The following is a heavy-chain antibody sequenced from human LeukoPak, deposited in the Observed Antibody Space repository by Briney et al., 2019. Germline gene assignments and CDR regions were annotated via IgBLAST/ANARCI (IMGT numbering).Heavy chain of an antibody. D-gene: IGHD3-10*01. Sequence: PSETLSLTCAVYGGSFSGYYWSWIRQPPGKGLEWIGYIYYSGSTNYNPSLKSRVTISVDTSKNQFSLKLSSVTAADTAVYYCARSGSGSYYYWGQGTLVTVSS. CDR3: ARSGSGSYYY. V-gene: IGHV4-59*01. J-gene: IGHJ4*02. CDR1: GGSFSGYY. CDR2: IYYSGST.